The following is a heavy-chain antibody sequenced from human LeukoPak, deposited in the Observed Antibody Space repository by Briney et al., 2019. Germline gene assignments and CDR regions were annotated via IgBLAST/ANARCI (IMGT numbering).Heavy chain of an antibody. J-gene: IGHJ6*02. CDR1: GGTFSSYT. CDR2: IIPILGIA. V-gene: IGHV1-69*04. CDR3: ARDRGDYGMDV. Sequence: SVKVSCKASGGTFSSYTVSWVRQAPGQGLEWMGRIIPILGIANYAQKFQGRVTITADKSTSTAYMELSSLRSEDTAVYYCARDRGDYGMDVWGQGTTVTVSS.